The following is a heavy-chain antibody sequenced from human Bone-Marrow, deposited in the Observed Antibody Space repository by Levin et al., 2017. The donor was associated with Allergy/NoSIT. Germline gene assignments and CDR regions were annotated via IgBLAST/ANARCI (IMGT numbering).Heavy chain of an antibody. D-gene: IGHD6-13*01. CDR1: GFTVSSNC. CDR3: AKAAAAAGSYYYNGMDV. J-gene: IGHJ6*02. CDR2: IYSGGST. Sequence: LSLTCAASGFTVSSNCMSWVRQAPGKGLEWVSVIYSGGSTYYADSVKGRFTISRDNSKNALYLQMNSLRAEDTAVYYCAKAAAAAGSYYYNGMDVWDQGTTVTVSS. V-gene: IGHV3-66*01.